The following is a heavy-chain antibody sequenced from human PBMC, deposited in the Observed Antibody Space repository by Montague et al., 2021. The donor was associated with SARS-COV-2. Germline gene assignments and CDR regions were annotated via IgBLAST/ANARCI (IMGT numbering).Heavy chain of an antibody. J-gene: IGHJ4*02. CDR2: IYDSGST. Sequence: SETLSLTCIVSGRSVRSYFWSWIRQPPGKGLEWIGNIYDSGSTNXNPSLKSRVTISVDTSKNQFSLKLSAVTAADTAVYYCARENTVTTFGGPYYIDSWGQGTLVTVSA. V-gene: IGHV4-59*02. CDR1: GRSVRSYF. D-gene: IGHD4-17*01. CDR3: ARENTVTTFGGPYYIDS.